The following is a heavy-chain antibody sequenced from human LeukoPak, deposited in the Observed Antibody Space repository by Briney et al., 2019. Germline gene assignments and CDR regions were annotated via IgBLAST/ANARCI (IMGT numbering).Heavy chain of an antibody. V-gene: IGHV4-34*01. CDR2: INRSGST. CDR1: GGSFSGYY. D-gene: IGHD3-22*01. CDR3: ARDQPPYYYDSSGYYSGYYFDY. Sequence: PSETLSLTCAVYGGSFSGYYWSWIRQPPGKGLEWIGEINRSGSTNYNPSLKSRVTISVDTSKNQFSLKLSSVTAADTAVYYCARDQPPYYYDSSGYYSGYYFDYWGQGTLVTVSS. J-gene: IGHJ4*02.